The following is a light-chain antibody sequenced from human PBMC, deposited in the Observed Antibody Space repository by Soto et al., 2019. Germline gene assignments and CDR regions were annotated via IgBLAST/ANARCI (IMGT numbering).Light chain of an antibody. V-gene: IGLV3-21*04. CDR3: QVWDSSSDPHVV. Sequence: SYELTQPPSVSVAPGKTARISCGGNNIGSKSVHWYQQKPGQAPVLVIYYDSDRPSGIPERLSGSNSGNTATLTISRVEAGDEADYYCQVWDSSSDPHVVFGGGTQLTVL. CDR1: NIGSKS. CDR2: YDS. J-gene: IGLJ2*01.